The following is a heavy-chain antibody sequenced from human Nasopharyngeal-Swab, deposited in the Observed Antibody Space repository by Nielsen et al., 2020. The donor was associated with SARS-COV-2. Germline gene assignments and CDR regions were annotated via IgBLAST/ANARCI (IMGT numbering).Heavy chain of an antibody. CDR3: AREQLAALGPFSMDV. D-gene: IGHD6-13*01. CDR2: IDISSSYT. CDR1: GFTFSDYY. Sequence: GGSLRLSCAASGFTFSDYYMSWIRQAPGKGLEWVSYIDISSSYTNYADSVKGRFTISRDNAKNLLFLQMNSLRAEDTAVYYCAREQLAALGPFSMDVWGQGTTVTVSS. V-gene: IGHV3-11*05. J-gene: IGHJ6*02.